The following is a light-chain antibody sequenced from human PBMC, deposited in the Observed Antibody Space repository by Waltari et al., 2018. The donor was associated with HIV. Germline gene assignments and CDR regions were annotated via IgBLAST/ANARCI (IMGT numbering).Light chain of an antibody. CDR3: AVWDDSLRSVL. Sequence: QSVLTQPPSASGTPGQRVNISCSGGSSNIGSNPVNWYRQFPGEAPKHLIYTNIQRPSGVPDRFSGSKSGTSASLAISGLQSEDEADFYCAVWDDSLRSVLFGGGTRLTVL. V-gene: IGLV1-44*01. CDR2: TNI. CDR1: SSNIGSNP. J-gene: IGLJ3*02.